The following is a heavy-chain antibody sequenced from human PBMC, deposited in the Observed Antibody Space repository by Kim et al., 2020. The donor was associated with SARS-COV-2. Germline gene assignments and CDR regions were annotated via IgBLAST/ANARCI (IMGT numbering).Heavy chain of an antibody. Sequence: SETLSLTCTVSGGSISSSSYYWGWIRQPPGKGLEWIGSIYYSGSTYYNPSLKSRVTISVDTSKNQFSLKLSSVTAADTAVYYCARHISGYSSGSGYFDYWGQGTLVTVSS. D-gene: IGHD6-19*01. V-gene: IGHV4-39*01. J-gene: IGHJ4*02. CDR3: ARHISGYSSGSGYFDY. CDR1: GGSISSSSYY. CDR2: IYYSGST.